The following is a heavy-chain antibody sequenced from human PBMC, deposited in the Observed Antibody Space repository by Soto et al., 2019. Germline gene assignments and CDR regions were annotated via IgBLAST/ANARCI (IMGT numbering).Heavy chain of an antibody. V-gene: IGHV3-15*02. CDR1: GFTFSHAW. CDR2: IKMKSEGETT. J-gene: IGHJ4*02. CDR3: TTVYGHSYGQLDH. Sequence: EVQLEESGGALVKPGESLTLSCAASGFTFSHAWLGWVRQAPGKGLEWVGRIKMKSEGETTDYGAPVKGRFIISRDDSKNTVDLQMNTLKTEHTAVYYCTTVYGHSYGQLDHWGQGTLVTASS. D-gene: IGHD5-18*01.